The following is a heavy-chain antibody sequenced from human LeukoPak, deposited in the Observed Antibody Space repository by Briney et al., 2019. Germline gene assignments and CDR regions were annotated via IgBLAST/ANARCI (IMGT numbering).Heavy chain of an antibody. J-gene: IGHJ5*02. CDR2: IYYSGTT. Sequence: SETLSLTCTVSGGSVSSNNYYWSWIRQPPGKGLEYIVYIYYSGTTKYNPSLKSRVTISVDTSKNQFSLKLRSVTAADTAVYYCARATPLYSSDWYVNWFDPWGQGTLVTVSS. CDR3: ARATPLYSSDWYVNWFDP. CDR1: GGSVSSNNYY. V-gene: IGHV4-61*01. D-gene: IGHD6-19*01.